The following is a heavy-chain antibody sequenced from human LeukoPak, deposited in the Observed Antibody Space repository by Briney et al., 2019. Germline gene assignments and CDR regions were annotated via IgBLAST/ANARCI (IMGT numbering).Heavy chain of an antibody. V-gene: IGHV3-23*01. CDR1: GFTFSSSA. CDR3: AKGEALKDFWSGFGPYYFDY. D-gene: IGHD3-3*01. J-gene: IGHJ4*02. Sequence: GGSLRLSCAASGFTFSSSAMSWVRQAPGRGLEWVSAISTLGESTYYADSVKGRFTISRDNSKSTLHLRINSLRVEDTAVYYCAKGEALKDFWSGFGPYYFDYWGQGSLVTVSS. CDR2: ISTLGEST.